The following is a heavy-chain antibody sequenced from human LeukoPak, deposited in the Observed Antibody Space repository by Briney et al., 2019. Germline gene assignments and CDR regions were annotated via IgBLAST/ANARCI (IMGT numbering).Heavy chain of an antibody. CDR3: ARGGAWDYDFWSGRVAEYFQH. CDR2: INSDGSST. V-gene: IGHV3-74*01. J-gene: IGHJ1*01. D-gene: IGHD3-3*01. CDR1: GFTFSSYW. Sequence: PGGSLRLSCAASGFTFSSYWMHWVRQAPGKGLVWVSRINSDGSSTSYADSVKGRFTISRDSSKKRLYLQMNSLRAEDTAVYYCARGGAWDYDFWSGRVAEYFQHWGQGTLVTVSS.